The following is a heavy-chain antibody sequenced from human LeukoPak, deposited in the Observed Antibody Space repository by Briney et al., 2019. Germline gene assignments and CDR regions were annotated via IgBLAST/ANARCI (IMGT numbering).Heavy chain of an antibody. J-gene: IGHJ4*02. CDR1: GYTFTGYY. D-gene: IGHD1-14*01. Sequence: ASVKVSCKASGYTFTGYYMHWARQAPGQGLEWMGWINPSSGNTGFAQKFQGRVTMTRNTSISTAYMELSSLTSEDTAVYYCARGPPEHPQGYWGQGTLVTVSS. CDR3: ARGPPEHPQGY. V-gene: IGHV1-8*02. CDR2: INPSSGNT.